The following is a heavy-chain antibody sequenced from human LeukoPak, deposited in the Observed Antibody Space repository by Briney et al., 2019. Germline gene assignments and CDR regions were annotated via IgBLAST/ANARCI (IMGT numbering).Heavy chain of an antibody. V-gene: IGHV1-2*02. CDR1: GYTFTGYY. CDR3: ARDSEQWLVNWFDP. D-gene: IGHD6-19*01. J-gene: IGHJ5*02. Sequence: GASVKVSCKASGYTFTGYYMHWVRQAPGRGLEWMGWINPNSGGTNYARKFQGRVTMTRDTSISTAYMELSRLRSDDTAVYYCARDSEQWLVNWFDPWGQGTLVTVSS. CDR2: INPNSGGT.